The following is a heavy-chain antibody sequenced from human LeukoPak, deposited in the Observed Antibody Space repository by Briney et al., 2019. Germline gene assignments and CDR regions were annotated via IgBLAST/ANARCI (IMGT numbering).Heavy chain of an antibody. Sequence: GASVKVSCKASGYTFTNYAMNWVRQAPGQGLEWMGLINTNSGNPAYAQGFTGRFVFSLDTSVSTAYLQISSIRSEDTAMYYCATSFVVRPAAIDGFDPWGQGTLVTVSS. CDR2: INTNSGNP. J-gene: IGHJ5*02. D-gene: IGHD2-2*02. V-gene: IGHV7-4-1*02. CDR3: ATSFVVRPAAIDGFDP. CDR1: GYTFTNYA.